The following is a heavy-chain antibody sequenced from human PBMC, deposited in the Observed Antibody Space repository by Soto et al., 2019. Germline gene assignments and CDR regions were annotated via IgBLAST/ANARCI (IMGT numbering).Heavy chain of an antibody. CDR2: IYHSGST. D-gene: IGHD3-10*01. V-gene: IGHV4-30-2*01. J-gene: IGHJ5*02. Sequence: ASETLSLTCAVSGGSISSGGYSWSWIRQPPGKGLEWIGYIYHSGSTYYNPSLKSRVTISVDRSKNQFSLKLSSVTAADTAVYYCARGGELLWFGDRVPVGWFDPWGQGTLVTVS. CDR3: ARGGELLWFGDRVPVGWFDP. CDR1: GGSISSGGYS.